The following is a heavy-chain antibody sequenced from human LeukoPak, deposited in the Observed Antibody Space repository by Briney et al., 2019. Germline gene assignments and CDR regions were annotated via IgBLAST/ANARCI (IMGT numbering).Heavy chain of an antibody. CDR1: GFTFSNYN. D-gene: IGHD1-26*01. CDR3: AREGASDAFDI. CDR2: ISSSSSYI. V-gene: IGHV3-21*01. J-gene: IGHJ3*02. Sequence: PGGSLRLSCAASGFTFSNYNMNWVRQAPGKGLEWVSSISSSSSYIYYADSMKGRLTISRDNAKNSLYLQMNSLRAEDTAVYYCAREGASDAFDIWGQGTMVTVSS.